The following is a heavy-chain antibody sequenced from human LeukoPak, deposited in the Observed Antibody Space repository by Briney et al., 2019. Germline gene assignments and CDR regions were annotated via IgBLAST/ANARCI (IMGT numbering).Heavy chain of an antibody. J-gene: IGHJ5*02. CDR3: ARTPVSYSSSWYTWFDP. V-gene: IGHV1-2*02. CDR2: INPNSGGT. CDR1: GYTFTGYY. D-gene: IGHD6-13*01. Sequence: GASVKVSCKASGYTFTGYYMHRVRQAPGQGLEWMGWINPNSGGTNYAQKFQGRVTMTRDTSISTAYMELSRLRSDDTAVYYCARTPVSYSSSWYTWFDPWGQGTLVTVSS.